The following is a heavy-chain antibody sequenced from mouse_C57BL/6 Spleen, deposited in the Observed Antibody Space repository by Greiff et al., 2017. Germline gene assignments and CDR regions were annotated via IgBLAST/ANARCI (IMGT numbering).Heavy chain of an antibody. Sequence: VKLVESGAELARPGASVKLSCKASGYTFTSYGISWVKQRTGQGLEWIGEIYPRSGNTYYNEKFKGKATLTADKSSSTAYMELRSLTSEDSAVYLCARRGDITTVVAHFDYWGQGTTLTVSS. J-gene: IGHJ2*01. CDR2: IYPRSGNT. V-gene: IGHV1-81*01. D-gene: IGHD1-1*01. CDR3: ARRGDITTVVAHFDY. CDR1: GYTFTSYG.